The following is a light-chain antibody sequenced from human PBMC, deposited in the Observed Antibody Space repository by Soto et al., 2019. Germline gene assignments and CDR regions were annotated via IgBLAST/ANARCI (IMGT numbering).Light chain of an antibody. V-gene: IGKV1-27*01. Sequence: DIQMTQSPTSLSASVGDRVTITCRASQDIRNFVAWYQQKPGKAPKLLIYAASTLQSGVPSGFSGSGSGTDFTLTIDSLRPEDVATYSCHGYCSVPVFGPGTKVEIK. CDR3: HGYCSVPV. CDR1: QDIRNF. J-gene: IGKJ3*01. CDR2: AAS.